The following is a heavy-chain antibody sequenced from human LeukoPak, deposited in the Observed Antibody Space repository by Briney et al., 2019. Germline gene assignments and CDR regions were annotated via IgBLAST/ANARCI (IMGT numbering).Heavy chain of an antibody. Sequence: SETLSLTGFAFVAPIRGSNWTWFRKPPGKGLNGFGYIHTTESTHYNPSLKSRVTISVDTSKSQFSLKLSSVTAADTAVYFCARWSIAARLFDYWGQGTLVTVSS. CDR3: ARWSIAARLFDY. J-gene: IGHJ4*02. D-gene: IGHD6-6*01. V-gene: IGHV4-4*09. CDR2: IHTTEST. CDR1: VAPIRGSN.